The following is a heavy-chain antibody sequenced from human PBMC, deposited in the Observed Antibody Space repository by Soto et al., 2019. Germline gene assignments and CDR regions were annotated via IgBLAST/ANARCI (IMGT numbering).Heavy chain of an antibody. CDR2: INHSGST. CDR3: ARGSLSSGWYAFDI. D-gene: IGHD6-19*01. J-gene: IGHJ3*02. V-gene: IGHV4-34*01. CDR1: GGSFSGYY. Sequence: SETLSLTCAVYGGSFSGYYWSWIRQPPGKGLEWIGEINHSGSTNYNPSLKSRVTISVETSKNQFSLKLSSVTAADTAVYYCARGSLSSGWYAFDIWGQGTMVTVSS.